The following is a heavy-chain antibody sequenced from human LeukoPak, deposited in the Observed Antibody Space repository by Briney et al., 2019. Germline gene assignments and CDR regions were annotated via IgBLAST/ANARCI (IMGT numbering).Heavy chain of an antibody. D-gene: IGHD3-16*02. Sequence: TLSLTCAVSGGSISSGGYSWSWIRQPPGKGLEWIGYIYHSGSTYYNPSLKSRVTISVDRSKNQFSLKLSSVTAAGTAVYYCAREDMITFGGVIVNWGQGTLVTVSS. J-gene: IGHJ4*02. CDR3: AREDMITFGGVIVN. CDR2: IYHSGST. V-gene: IGHV4-30-2*01. CDR1: GGSISSGGYS.